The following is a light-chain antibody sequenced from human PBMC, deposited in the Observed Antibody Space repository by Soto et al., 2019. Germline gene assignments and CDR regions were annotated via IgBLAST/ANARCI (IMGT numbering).Light chain of an antibody. CDR2: GAS. CDR1: QSVSSSY. Sequence: EIVMTQSPVTLSVPAGEGATLSCRASQSVSSSYLAWYQQKPGQAPRLLIYGASSRATGIPDRFSGSGSGTDFTLTISRLEPEDFAVYYCQQYGSSWTFGQGTKVDI. J-gene: IGKJ1*01. V-gene: IGKV3-20*01. CDR3: QQYGSSWT.